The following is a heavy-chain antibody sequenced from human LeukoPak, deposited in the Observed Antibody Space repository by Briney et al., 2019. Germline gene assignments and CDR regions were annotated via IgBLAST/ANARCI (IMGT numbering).Heavy chain of an antibody. CDR1: GYTFTGYY. J-gene: IGHJ5*02. CDR2: INPNSGGT. V-gene: IGHV1-2*02. D-gene: IGHD3-22*01. Sequence: ASVKVSCKASGYTFTGYYMHWVRQAPGQGLEWMGWINPNSGGTNYAQKFQGRVTMTRDTSISTAYMELGRLRSDDTAVYYCARGPALIDAFWFDPWGQGTLVTVSS. CDR3: ARGPALIDAFWFDP.